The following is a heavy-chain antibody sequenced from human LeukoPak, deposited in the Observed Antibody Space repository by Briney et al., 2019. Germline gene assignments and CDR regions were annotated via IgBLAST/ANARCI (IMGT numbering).Heavy chain of an antibody. V-gene: IGHV1-2*02. Sequence: ASVKVSCKASGYTLTGYYMHWVRQAPGQGLEWMGWINPNSGGTNYAQKFQGRVTMTRDTSISTAYMELSRLRSDDTAVYYCARDQGVYANLNYFDYWGQGTLVTVSS. D-gene: IGHD5/OR15-5a*01. CDR3: ARDQGVYANLNYFDY. CDR2: INPNSGGT. J-gene: IGHJ4*02. CDR1: GYTLTGYY.